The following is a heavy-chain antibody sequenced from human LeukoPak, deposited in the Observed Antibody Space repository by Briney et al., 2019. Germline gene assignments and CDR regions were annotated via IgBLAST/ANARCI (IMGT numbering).Heavy chain of an antibody. J-gene: IGHJ3*02. Sequence: PSETLSLTCTVSGGSITSYYWIWLRQPPGKGLEWIGYLYYSGITNYNPSLKSRVTISVDRSRNQFSLKLTSVTATDTAVYYCARDQVRSREDPIDIWGQGTMVTVSS. D-gene: IGHD3-10*01. CDR1: GGSITSYY. CDR3: ARDQVRSREDPIDI. CDR2: LYYSGIT. V-gene: IGHV4-59*01.